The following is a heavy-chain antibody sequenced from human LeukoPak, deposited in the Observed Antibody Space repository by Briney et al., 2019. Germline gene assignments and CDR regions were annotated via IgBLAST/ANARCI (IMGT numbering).Heavy chain of an antibody. CDR3: AKDLEGRPRPGIDY. J-gene: IGHJ4*02. Sequence: GGSLRLSCAASGFTVSGDYMSWVRQAPGKGLEWVSAISGSGGSTYYADSVKGRFTISRDNSKNTLYLQMNSLRAEDTAVYYCAKDLEGRPRPGIDYWGQGTLVTVSS. CDR2: ISGSGGST. D-gene: IGHD6-25*01. CDR1: GFTVSGDY. V-gene: IGHV3-23*01.